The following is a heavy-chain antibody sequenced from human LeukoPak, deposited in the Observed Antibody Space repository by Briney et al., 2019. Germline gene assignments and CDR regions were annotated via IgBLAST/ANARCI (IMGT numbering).Heavy chain of an antibody. CDR3: AKDANYYDSSGYLIPFDY. CDR1: GFTFSRFA. J-gene: IGHJ4*02. D-gene: IGHD3-22*01. CDR2: ISGSGHKT. Sequence: GGSVRLSCSASGFTFSRFAMSWVRQLPGKGLEWVSSISGSGHKTYYGDSVKGRFSVSRDNSKNILYLQMDSLRADDSALYYCAKDANYYDSSGYLIPFDYWGQGTMVTVSS. V-gene: IGHV3-23*01.